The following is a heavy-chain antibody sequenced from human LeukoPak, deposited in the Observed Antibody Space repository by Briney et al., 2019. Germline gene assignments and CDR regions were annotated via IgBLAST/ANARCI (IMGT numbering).Heavy chain of an antibody. Sequence: PSQTLSLTCTASGGSISSGSYYWSWIPPPAGQGLEWIGRIYTSGSTNYNPSLKSRVTISVDTSKNQFSLKLSSVTAADTAVYYCARDEEDFDLWGRGTLVTVSS. V-gene: IGHV4-61*02. CDR1: GGSISSGSYY. CDR3: ARDEEDFDL. J-gene: IGHJ2*01. CDR2: IYTSGST.